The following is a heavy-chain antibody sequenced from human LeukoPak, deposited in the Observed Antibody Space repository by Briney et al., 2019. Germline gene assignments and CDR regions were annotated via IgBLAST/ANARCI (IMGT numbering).Heavy chain of an antibody. J-gene: IGHJ4*02. D-gene: IGHD6-19*01. CDR3: AKDKGSSGWDFDY. CDR2: ISWNSGSI. Sequence: PGRSLRLSCAASGFTFDDYAMHWVRQAPGRGREWVSGISWNSGSIGYADSVKGRFTISRDNAKNSLYLQMNSLRAEDTALYYCAKDKGSSGWDFDYWGQGTLVTVSS. V-gene: IGHV3-9*01. CDR1: GFTFDDYA.